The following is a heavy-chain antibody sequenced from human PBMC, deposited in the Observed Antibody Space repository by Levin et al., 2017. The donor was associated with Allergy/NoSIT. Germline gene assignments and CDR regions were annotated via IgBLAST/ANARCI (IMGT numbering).Heavy chain of an antibody. CDR2: ISSSGST. CDR3: ARLTILAKARWFDP. J-gene: IGHJ5*02. Sequence: SQTLSLTCTVSNGALTNSHWNWIRQTPGKGLEWIGYISSSGSTRYNPSHKSRFSISVDSSKNQFSLEVTSVTAADTAVYFCARLTILAKARWFDPWGQGILVTVSS. V-gene: IGHV4-4*09. D-gene: IGHD3-9*01. CDR1: NGALTNSH.